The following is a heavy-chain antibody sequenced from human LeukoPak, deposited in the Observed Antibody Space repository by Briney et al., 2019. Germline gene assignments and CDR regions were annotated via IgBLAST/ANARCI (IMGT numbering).Heavy chain of an antibody. D-gene: IGHD2-8*01. CDR3: AREYCTNGVCYKRFDY. Sequence: GGSLRLSCVASGFPLSNYAMSWVRQVPGKGLEWVSATSSSDDGTYYADSVRGRFTISRDNSKNTLYLQMGSLRAEDMAVYYCAREYCTNGVCYKRFDYWGQGTLVTVSS. CDR1: GFPLSNYA. V-gene: IGHV3-23*01. J-gene: IGHJ4*02. CDR2: TSSSDDGT.